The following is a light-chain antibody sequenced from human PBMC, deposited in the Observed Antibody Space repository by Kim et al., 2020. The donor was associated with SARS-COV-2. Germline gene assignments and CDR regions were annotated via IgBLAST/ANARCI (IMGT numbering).Light chain of an antibody. V-gene: IGLV2-23*02. Sequence: QSALTQPASVSGSPGQSVTISCFGTSFDVGTYNLVSWYQLLPGKAPKLIIYDVTKRPSGVSDRFSGSKSGNTASLTISGLQAEDEAEYYCCSYAGSSTYVEFGGGTKLTVL. CDR2: DVT. CDR3: CSYAGSSTYVE. J-gene: IGLJ2*01. CDR1: SFDVGTYNL.